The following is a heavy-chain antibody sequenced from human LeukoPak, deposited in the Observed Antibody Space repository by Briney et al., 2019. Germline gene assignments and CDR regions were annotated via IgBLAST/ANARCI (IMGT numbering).Heavy chain of an antibody. J-gene: IGHJ5*02. V-gene: IGHV6-1*01. CDR3: TTFNSSSKWFDP. CDR1: GDSVSSNSAA. D-gene: IGHD6-6*01. Sequence: SQTLSLTCAISGDSVSSNSAAWNWFRQSPSRGLEWLGRTYYRSKWYNDYAVSVKSRITINPDTSKNQFSLQLNSVTPEDTAVYYCTTFNSSSKWFDPWGQGTLVTVSS. CDR2: TYYRSKWYN.